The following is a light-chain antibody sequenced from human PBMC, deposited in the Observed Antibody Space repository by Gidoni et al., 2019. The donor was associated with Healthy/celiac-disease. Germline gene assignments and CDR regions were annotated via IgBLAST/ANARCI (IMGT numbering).Light chain of an antibody. V-gene: IGKV4-1*01. CDR1: QSVLYSSNNKNY. J-gene: IGKJ4*01. Sequence: DIVMTQAPNSLAVSLGERATINCKSSQSVLYSSNNKNYLAWSQQKPGQPPKLLIYWASTRESGVPDRFSGRGSGTDFTLTISSLQAEDVAVYYCQQYYSTPITFGGGTKVEIK. CDR3: QQYYSTPIT. CDR2: WAS.